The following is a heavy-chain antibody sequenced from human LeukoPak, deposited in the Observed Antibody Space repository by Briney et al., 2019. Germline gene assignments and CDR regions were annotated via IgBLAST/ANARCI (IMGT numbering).Heavy chain of an antibody. D-gene: IGHD6-13*01. CDR1: GFTFNSHW. Sequence: GGSLRLSCAASGFTFNSHWMTWVRQAPGKGLEWAANINQDESKKYYVDSVKGRFTISRDNAKNSLYLQMNSLRAEDTAVYYCARHSSWSFDYWGQGTLVTVSS. CDR2: INQDESKK. V-gene: IGHV3-7*05. CDR3: ARHSSWSFDY. J-gene: IGHJ4*02.